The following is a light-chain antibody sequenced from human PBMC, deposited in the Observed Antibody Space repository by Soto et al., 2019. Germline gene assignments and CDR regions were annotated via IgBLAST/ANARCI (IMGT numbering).Light chain of an antibody. V-gene: IGKV3-15*01. Sequence: EIVMTQSPATLSLSPGERATLSCRASQSVSSNLAWYQQKPGQAPRLLIYGASTRATGIPARFSGSGSGTEFTLTISSLQSEDIAVYYCQQYNNWPPMYTFGQGTKVDIK. J-gene: IGKJ2*01. CDR1: QSVSSN. CDR3: QQYNNWPPMYT. CDR2: GAS.